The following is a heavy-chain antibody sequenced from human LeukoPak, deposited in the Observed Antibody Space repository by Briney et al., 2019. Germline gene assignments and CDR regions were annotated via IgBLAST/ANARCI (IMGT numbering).Heavy chain of an antibody. D-gene: IGHD3-3*01. V-gene: IGHV4-61*01. Sequence: PSETLSLTCAVSGGSVSSGSYYWSWIRQPPGQGLEWIGYIYYSGITNYNPSLKSRVTISVDTSKNQFSLKLSSVTAADTAVYYCARVTNVLRFLEWLPAVYYFDYWGQGTLVTVSS. CDR3: ARVTNVLRFLEWLPAVYYFDY. CDR1: GGSVSSGSYY. CDR2: IYYSGIT. J-gene: IGHJ4*02.